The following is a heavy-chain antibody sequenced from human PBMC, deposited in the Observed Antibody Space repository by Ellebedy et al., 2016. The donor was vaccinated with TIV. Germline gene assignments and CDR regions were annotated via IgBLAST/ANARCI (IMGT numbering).Heavy chain of an antibody. J-gene: IGHJ4*02. Sequence: GGSLRLSCEASGFTFRNNWMSWVRQAPGKGLEWVANIKQDGSEKYYVDSVKGRFSISRDNAKNSLYLQMNSLRAEDTAVYYCARDQWLGRAYYFDYWGQGTLLTVSS. CDR1: GFTFRNNW. CDR3: ARDQWLGRAYYFDY. D-gene: IGHD6-19*01. CDR2: IKQDGSEK. V-gene: IGHV3-7*01.